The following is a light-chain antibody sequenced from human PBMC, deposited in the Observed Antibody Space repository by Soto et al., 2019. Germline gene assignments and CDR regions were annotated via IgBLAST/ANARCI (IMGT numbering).Light chain of an antibody. CDR1: QSVTSDF. V-gene: IGKV3-20*01. CDR2: GAS. J-gene: IGKJ5*01. CDR3: QQYGSSPRT. Sequence: EIVLTQSPGTLSLSPGARATLSCRASQSVTSDFLAWYQEKPGQPPRLLIYGASNRATGIPDRFSGSGSGTDFTLTITRLEPEDFAVYYCQQYGSSPRTFGQGTRLEIK.